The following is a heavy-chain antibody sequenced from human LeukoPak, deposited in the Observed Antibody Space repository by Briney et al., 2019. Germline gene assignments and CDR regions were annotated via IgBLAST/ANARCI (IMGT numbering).Heavy chain of an antibody. CDR1: VGSFSNYY. D-gene: IGHD1-14*01. CDR3: ARQPPQYYGMDV. J-gene: IGHJ6*02. Sequence: SETLSLTCTVSVGSFSNYYWSWIRQPAGKGLEWIGRIYTSGSTNYNPSVKSRVTMSVDTSNNQFSLKLTPVTAADTAVYYCARQPPQYYGMDVWGQGTTVTVSS. V-gene: IGHV4-4*07. CDR2: IYTSGST.